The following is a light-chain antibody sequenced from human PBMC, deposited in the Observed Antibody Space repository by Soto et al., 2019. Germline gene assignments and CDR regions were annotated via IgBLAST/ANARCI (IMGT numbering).Light chain of an antibody. V-gene: IGKV1-5*03. J-gene: IGKJ1*01. Sequence: DIQMTQSPSTLSASVGDRVTITCRASQSISSWLAWYQQKPGRAPKLLIYKASSLETGVPSRFSGSGSGTEFTLIISSLQPDDFASYYCQQYGSSSPWTFGQGNKVELK. CDR2: KAS. CDR3: QQYGSSSPWT. CDR1: QSISSW.